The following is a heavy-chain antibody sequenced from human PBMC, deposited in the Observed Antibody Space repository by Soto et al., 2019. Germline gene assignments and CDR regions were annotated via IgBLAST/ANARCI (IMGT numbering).Heavy chain of an antibody. V-gene: IGHV5-51*01. J-gene: IGHJ6*03. D-gene: IGHD3-10*01. CDR1: GYSFTSYW. CDR2: IYPGDSDT. Sequence: GESLKISCKGSGYSFTSYWIGWVRQMPGKGLEWMGIIYPGDSDTRYSPSFQGQVTISADKSISTAYLQWSSLKASDTAMYYCARGYGSGSYRSGGTYYMDVWGKGTTVTVSS. CDR3: ARGYGSGSYRSGGTYYMDV.